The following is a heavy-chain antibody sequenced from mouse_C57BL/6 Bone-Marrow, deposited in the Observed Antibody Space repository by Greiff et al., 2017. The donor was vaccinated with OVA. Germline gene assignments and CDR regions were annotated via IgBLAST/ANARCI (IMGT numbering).Heavy chain of an antibody. Sequence: QVQLKESGAELVRPGTSVKVSCKASGYAFTNYLIEWVKQRPGQGLEWIGVINPGSGGTNYNEKFKGKATLTADKSSSTAYMQLSSLTSEDSAVYFCARDYGSRDYAMDDWGQGTSVTVSS. CDR2: INPGSGGT. CDR3: ARDYGSRDYAMDD. J-gene: IGHJ4*01. V-gene: IGHV1-54*01. CDR1: GYAFTNYL. D-gene: IGHD1-1*01.